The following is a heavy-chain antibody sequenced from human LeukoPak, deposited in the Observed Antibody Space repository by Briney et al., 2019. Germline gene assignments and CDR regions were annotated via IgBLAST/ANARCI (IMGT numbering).Heavy chain of an antibody. D-gene: IGHD6-13*01. CDR1: GGTFSSYA. J-gene: IGHJ4*02. Sequence: ASVKVSCKASGGTFSSYAISWVRQAPGQGLEWMGIINPSGGSTSYAQKFQGRVTMTRDTSTSTVYMELSSLRSEDTAVYYCARTWSAAGTLNYFDYWGQGTLVTVSS. V-gene: IGHV1-46*01. CDR2: INPSGGST. CDR3: ARTWSAAGTLNYFDY.